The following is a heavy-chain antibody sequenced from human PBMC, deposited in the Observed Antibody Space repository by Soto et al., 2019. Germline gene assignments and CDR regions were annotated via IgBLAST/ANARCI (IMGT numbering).Heavy chain of an antibody. CDR3: AKGRSSAMEGHYGMDV. J-gene: IGHJ6*02. D-gene: IGHD2-2*01. Sequence: QVQLVESGGGVVQPGRSLRLSCAASGFTFSSYGMHWVRQAPGKGLEWVAVISYDGSNKYYADSVKGRFTISRDNSKNKLYLQMNSLRADDTAVYYCAKGRSSAMEGHYGMDVWGQGTTVTVSS. V-gene: IGHV3-30*18. CDR1: GFTFSSYG. CDR2: ISYDGSNK.